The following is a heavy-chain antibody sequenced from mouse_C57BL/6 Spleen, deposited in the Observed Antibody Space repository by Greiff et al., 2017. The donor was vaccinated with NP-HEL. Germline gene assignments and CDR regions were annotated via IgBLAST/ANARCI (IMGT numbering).Heavy chain of an antibody. V-gene: IGHV1-69*01. CDR2: IDPSDSYT. CDR1: GYTFTSYW. CDR3: ARSHSNYVTSFV. J-gene: IGHJ1*03. Sequence: QVQLQQPGAELVMPGASVKLSCKASGYTFTSYWMHWVKQRPGQGLEWIGEIDPSDSYTNYNQKFKGKSTLTVDKSSSTAYMQLSSLTSEDSAVEYCARSHSNYVTSFVWGTGTTVTVSS. D-gene: IGHD2-5*01.